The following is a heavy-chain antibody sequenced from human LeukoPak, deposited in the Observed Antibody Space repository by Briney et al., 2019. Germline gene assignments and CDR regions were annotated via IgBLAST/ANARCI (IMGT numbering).Heavy chain of an antibody. CDR2: INPDSGGT. J-gene: IGHJ4*02. CDR3: ARARGDLRTTVVY. CDR1: GYTFTAYY. Sequence: ASVKVSCKASGYTFTAYYIHWVRQAPGQGLEWMGWINPDSGGTKYAQKFQGRVTMTRDTSISTAYMELSRLRSDDTAVYYCARARGDLRTTVVYWGQGTLVTVSS. V-gene: IGHV1-2*02. D-gene: IGHD1-7*01.